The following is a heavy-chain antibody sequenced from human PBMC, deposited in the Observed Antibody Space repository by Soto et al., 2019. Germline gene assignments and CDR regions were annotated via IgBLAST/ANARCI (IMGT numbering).Heavy chain of an antibody. CDR2: ISYDGSNK. CDR1: GFTFSSYG. Sequence: QVQLVESGGGVVQPGRSLRLSCAASGFTFSSYGMHWVRQAPGKGLEWVAVISYDGSNKYYADSVKGRFTISRDNSKNTVYLKMNSLRAEDTAVYYCVAGSSGWYHDYWGQGTLVTVSS. V-gene: IGHV3-30*03. CDR3: VAGSSGWYHDY. D-gene: IGHD6-19*01. J-gene: IGHJ4*02.